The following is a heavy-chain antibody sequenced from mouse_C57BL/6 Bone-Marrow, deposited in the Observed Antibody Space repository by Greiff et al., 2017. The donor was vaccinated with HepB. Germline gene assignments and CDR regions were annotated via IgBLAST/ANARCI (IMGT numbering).Heavy chain of an antibody. V-gene: IGHV5-17*01. CDR1: GFTFSDYG. D-gene: IGHD1-1*01. Sequence: EVQLQESGGGLVKPGGSLKLSCAASGFTFSDYGMHWVRQAPEKGLEWVAYISSGSSTIYYADTVKGRFTISRDNAKNTLFLQMTSLRSEDTAMYYCARGAGSSFAYWGQGTLVTVSA. CDR2: ISSGSSTI. CDR3: ARGAGSSFAY. J-gene: IGHJ3*01.